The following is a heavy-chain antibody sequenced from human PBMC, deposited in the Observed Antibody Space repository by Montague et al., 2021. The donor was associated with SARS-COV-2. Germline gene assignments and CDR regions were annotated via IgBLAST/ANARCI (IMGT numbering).Heavy chain of an antibody. CDR2: IYASGST. J-gene: IGHJ6*02. V-gene: IGHV4-61*02. CDR3: ARGSGCSGGSCYSEWDPYYYYGMDV. CDR1: GGYISSGSYY. D-gene: IGHD2-15*01. Sequence: TLSLTCTVSGGYISSGSYYWSWIRQPAGRGLEWVGRIYASGSTKYNPSLKSRVTISVDTSKNQFSLKVSSVTAADTAVYYCARGSGCSGGSCYSEWDPYYYYGMDVWGQGTTVIVSS.